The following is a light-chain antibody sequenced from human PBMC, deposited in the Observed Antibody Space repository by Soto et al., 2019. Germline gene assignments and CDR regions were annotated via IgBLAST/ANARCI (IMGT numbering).Light chain of an antibody. CDR1: QSVSSY. J-gene: IGKJ1*01. Sequence: EMVLTQSPATLSLSPGERATLSCRASQSVSSYLAWYQQKPGQAPRLLIYDVSTRATGIPARFSGSGSETEFTLTISSLQSEDLAVYYCQQYANWPKTFGQGTKVDIK. CDR3: QQYANWPKT. V-gene: IGKV3-15*01. CDR2: DVS.